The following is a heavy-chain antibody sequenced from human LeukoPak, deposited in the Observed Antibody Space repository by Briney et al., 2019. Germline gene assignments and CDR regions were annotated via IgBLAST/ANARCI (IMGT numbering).Heavy chain of an antibody. CDR1: GFTFSVFD. D-gene: IGHD4-17*01. CDR2: ISYDGSNK. CDR3: AKDDYGDYGAGSY. V-gene: IGHV3-30*18. Sequence: GGSLRLSCAASGFTFSVFDMHWVRQAPGKGLEWVAVISYDGSNKYHADSVKGRFTISRDNSKNTLFLQMNSLRAEDTAVYYCAKDDYGDYGAGSYWGQGTLVTVSS. J-gene: IGHJ4*02.